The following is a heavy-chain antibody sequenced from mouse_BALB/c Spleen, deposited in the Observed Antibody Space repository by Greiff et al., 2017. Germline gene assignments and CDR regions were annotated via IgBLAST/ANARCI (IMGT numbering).Heavy chain of an antibody. CDR3: ARWGYRYDVGYYAMDY. CDR2: IDPANGNT. J-gene: IGHJ4*01. D-gene: IGHD2-14*01. Sequence: EVQLQQSGAELVKPGASVKLSCTASGFNIKDTYMHWVKQRPEQGLEWIGRIDPANGNTKYDPKFQGKATITADTSSNTAYLQLSSLTSEDTAVYYCARWGYRYDVGYYAMDYWGQGTSVTVSS. CDR1: GFNIKDTY. V-gene: IGHV14-3*02.